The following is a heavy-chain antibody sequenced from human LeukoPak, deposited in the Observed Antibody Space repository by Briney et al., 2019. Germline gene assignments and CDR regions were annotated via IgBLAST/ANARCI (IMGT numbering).Heavy chain of an antibody. CDR2: MNPNSGNT. J-gene: IGHJ5*02. D-gene: IGHD5-12*01. CDR3: ARAAVATRRGSWFDP. CDR1: GYTFTSYD. V-gene: IGHV1-8*01. Sequence: ASVKVSCKASGYTFTSYDINWVRQATGQGLEWMGWMNPNSGNTGYAQKFQGRVTMTRNTSINTAYMELSSLGSEDTAVYYCARAAVATRRGSWFDPWGQGTLVTVSS.